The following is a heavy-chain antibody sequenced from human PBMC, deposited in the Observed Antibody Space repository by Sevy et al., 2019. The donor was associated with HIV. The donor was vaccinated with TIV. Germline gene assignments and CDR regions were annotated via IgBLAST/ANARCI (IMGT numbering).Heavy chain of an antibody. CDR1: GFIFSNNA. J-gene: IGHJ4*02. Sequence: GGSLRLSCGASGFIFSNNAMNWVRQAPGKGPEWVSGVESGGSTYYADSVKGRFTISRDKSKNMLFLQMSSLRAEDTAIYYCATGDTAMITDLDYWGLGTLVTVSS. V-gene: IGHV3-23*01. D-gene: IGHD5-18*01. CDR3: ATGDTAMITDLDY. CDR2: VESGGST.